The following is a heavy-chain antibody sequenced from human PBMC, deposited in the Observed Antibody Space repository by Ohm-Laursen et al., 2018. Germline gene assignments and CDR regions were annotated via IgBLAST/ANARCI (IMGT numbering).Heavy chain of an antibody. CDR1: GYTFTTYY. Sequence: ASVKVSCKSSGYTFTTYYLHWVRQAPGQGLEWMGMINPSGGSTSYAQKFQGRFTMTSDTSTSTVYMELSSLRSEDTAVYYCARNVASGFDYWGQGTLVTVSS. D-gene: IGHD5-12*01. CDR3: ARNVASGFDY. V-gene: IGHV1-46*01. CDR2: INPSGGST. J-gene: IGHJ4*02.